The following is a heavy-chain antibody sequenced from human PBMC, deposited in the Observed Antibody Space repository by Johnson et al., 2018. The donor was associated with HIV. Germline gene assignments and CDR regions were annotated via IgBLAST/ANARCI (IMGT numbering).Heavy chain of an antibody. CDR1: GFTFSNAW. CDR2: IKSKTEGGTT. J-gene: IGHJ3*02. Sequence: VQLVESGGGLVQPGGSLRLSCAASGFTFSNAWMSWVRQAPGRGLEWVGRIKSKTEGGTTDYAAPVKGRFTISRDDSKNTLYLQMNSLKTEDTAVYYCTTPRPNWGWNAFDIWGQGTMVTVSS. D-gene: IGHD7-27*01. V-gene: IGHV3-15*01. CDR3: TTPRPNWGWNAFDI.